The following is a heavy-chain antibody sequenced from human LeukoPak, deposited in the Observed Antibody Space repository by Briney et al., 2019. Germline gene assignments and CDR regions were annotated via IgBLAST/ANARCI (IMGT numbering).Heavy chain of an antibody. V-gene: IGHV3-23*01. D-gene: IGHD3-10*01. CDR1: GFTFSSYA. Sequence: GGSLRLSCVASGFTFSSYAMSWVRQAPGKGLEWVSSISASGGNTYYADSVQGRFTISRDNSKNTLYLQMNSLRAEDTVVFYCAKGDRSGSYSYFDYWGQGTLVSVSS. J-gene: IGHJ4*02. CDR2: ISASGGNT. CDR3: AKGDRSGSYSYFDY.